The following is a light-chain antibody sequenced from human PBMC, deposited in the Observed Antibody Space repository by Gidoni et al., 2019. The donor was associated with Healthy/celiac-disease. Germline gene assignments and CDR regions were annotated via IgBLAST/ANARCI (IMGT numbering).Light chain of an antibody. CDR1: SSDVGSYNL. CDR2: EGS. V-gene: IGLV2-23*01. J-gene: IGLJ3*02. Sequence: QSALPHPAPVPCSHGQSTTIPCTGTSSDVGSYNLVSWYQQHPGNAPKLMIYEGSKRPSGVSKRFSGSKSGNTASLTITGLQAKDEADYYCCSYAGSKRVFGGGTKLTVL. CDR3: CSYAGSKRV.